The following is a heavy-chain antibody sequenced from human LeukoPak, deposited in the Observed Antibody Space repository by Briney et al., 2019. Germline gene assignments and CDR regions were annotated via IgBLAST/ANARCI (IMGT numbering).Heavy chain of an antibody. CDR1: GYTFTSYY. V-gene: IGHV1-46*01. CDR3: ASLAIVGAHFDY. D-gene: IGHD1-26*01. CDR2: INPSGGST. Sequence: ASVKVSCKASGYTFTSYYMHWVRQAPGQGLEWMGIINPSGGSTSYAQKFQGRVTITADESTSTAYMELSSLRSEDTAVYYCASLAIVGAHFDYWGQGTLVTVSS. J-gene: IGHJ4*02.